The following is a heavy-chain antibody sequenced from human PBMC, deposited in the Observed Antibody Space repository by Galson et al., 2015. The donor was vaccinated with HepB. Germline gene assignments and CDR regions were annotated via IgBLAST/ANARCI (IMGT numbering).Heavy chain of an antibody. V-gene: IGHV3-49*03. D-gene: IGHD3-22*01. CDR2: IRSKAYGGTT. CDR3: TRSITMIVVAANWFGP. Sequence: SLRLSCAASGFTFGDYAMSWFRQAPGKGLEWVGFIRSKAYGGTTECAASVKGRFTISRDDSKSIAYLQMNSLKTEDTAVYYCTRSITMIVVAANWFGPWGQGTLVTVSS. J-gene: IGHJ5*02. CDR1: GFTFGDYA.